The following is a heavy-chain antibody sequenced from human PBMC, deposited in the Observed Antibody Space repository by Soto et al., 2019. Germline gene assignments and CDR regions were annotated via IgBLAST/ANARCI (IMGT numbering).Heavy chain of an antibody. Sequence: EVPLLESGGGLVEPGGSLRLSCAASGFTFSSYARSWVRQAPGQGLEWVSAISGRGGSTYYADSVKGRFTISRHNSKNTLYLQRNTLRAEDTSVYYCARRSIGCYFDYWGQGTLVTVSS. CDR2: ISGRGGST. CDR3: ARRSIGCYFDY. D-gene: IGHD6-19*01. J-gene: IGHJ4*02. V-gene: IGHV3-23*01. CDR1: GFTFSSYA.